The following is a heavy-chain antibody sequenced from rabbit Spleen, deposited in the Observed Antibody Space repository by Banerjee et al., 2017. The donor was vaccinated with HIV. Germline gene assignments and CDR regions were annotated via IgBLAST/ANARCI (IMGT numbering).Heavy chain of an antibody. CDR3: ARDTVFAAYAGFGHATLHYFDL. CDR2: IYNGDGST. Sequence: EQLEESGGDLVKPGASLTLSCKAYGFTISNYWMNWVRQAPGKGPEWIACIYNGDGSTYYATWVNGRFTISKTSSTTVTLQMTSLTAADTATYFCARDTVFAAYAGFGHATLHYFDLWGPGTLVTVS. J-gene: IGHJ4*01. V-gene: IGHV1S45*01. D-gene: IGHD6-1*01. CDR1: GFTISNYW.